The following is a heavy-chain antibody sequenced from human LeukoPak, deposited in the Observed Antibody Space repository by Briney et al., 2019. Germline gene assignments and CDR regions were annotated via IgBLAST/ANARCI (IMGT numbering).Heavy chain of an antibody. CDR2: ISGSGGST. CDR3: AKVLREGKMATIDPFFDY. CDR1: GFTFSSYA. D-gene: IGHD5-24*01. V-gene: IGHV3-23*01. J-gene: IGHJ4*02. Sequence: GGSLRLSCAASGFTFSSYAMSWVRQAPGKGLEWVSAISGSGGSTYYADSVKGRFTISRDNSKNTLYLQMNSLRAEDTTVYYCAKVLREGKMATIDPFFDYWGQGTLVTVSS.